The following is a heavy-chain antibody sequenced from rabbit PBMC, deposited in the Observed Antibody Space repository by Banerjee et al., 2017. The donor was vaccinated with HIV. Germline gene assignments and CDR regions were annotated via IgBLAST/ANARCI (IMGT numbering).Heavy chain of an antibody. J-gene: IGHJ4*01. CDR3: ARRYAISADYSDAAFTL. CDR2: IYAGSSGST. Sequence: QSLEESEGDLVKPGASLTLTCTASGFSFSNYYYMCWVRQAPGKGLEWIACIYAGSSGSTYYASWAKGRFTISKTSSTTVTLQMTSLTAADTATYFCARRYAISADYSDAAFTLWGPGTLVTVS. V-gene: IGHV1S40*01. D-gene: IGHD1-1*01. CDR1: GFSFSNYYY.